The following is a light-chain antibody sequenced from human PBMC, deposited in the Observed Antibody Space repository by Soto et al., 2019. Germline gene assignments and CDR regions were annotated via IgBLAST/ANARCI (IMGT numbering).Light chain of an antibody. CDR1: SSNIGSHD. CDR2: RNN. J-gene: IGLJ1*01. CDR3: AAWEDNLSGV. V-gene: IGLV1-47*01. Sequence: QSVLTQPPSASGTPGQRVTISCSGSSSNIGSHDVYWYQQLPGTAPKLLIYRNNQRPSGVPDRISGSKSGTSASLAISGLRSEDEADYYCAAWEDNLSGVFGTGTKLTVL.